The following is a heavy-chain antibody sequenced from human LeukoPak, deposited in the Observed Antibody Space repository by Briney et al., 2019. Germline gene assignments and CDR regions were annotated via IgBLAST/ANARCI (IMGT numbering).Heavy chain of an antibody. CDR2: IKSDGSEK. J-gene: IGHJ3*01. CDR3: ARSTLYAFDV. V-gene: IGHV3-7*04. D-gene: IGHD3-16*02. CDR1: GFSFSGYW. Sequence: GGSLRLSCGASGFSFSGYWMSWVRQAPGKGLEWVAIIKSDGSEKFYVDSVKGRFTISRDNAENTLYLQMNSLRVEDTALYYCARSTLYAFDVWGQGTLVTVSS.